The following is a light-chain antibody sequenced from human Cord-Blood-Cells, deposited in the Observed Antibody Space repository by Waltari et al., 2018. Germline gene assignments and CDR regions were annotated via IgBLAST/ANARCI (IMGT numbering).Light chain of an antibody. V-gene: IGLV1-51*01. CDR2: DNN. J-gene: IGLJ1*01. Sequence: QSVLTQPPSVSAAPGQKVTISCSGSSPNLGNIYVSWYQPLPGTAPKLLIYDNNKRPSGIPDRFSGSKSGTSATLGITGLQTGDEADYYCGTWDSSQGVFGTGTKVTVL. CDR3: GTWDSSQGV. CDR1: SPNLGNIY.